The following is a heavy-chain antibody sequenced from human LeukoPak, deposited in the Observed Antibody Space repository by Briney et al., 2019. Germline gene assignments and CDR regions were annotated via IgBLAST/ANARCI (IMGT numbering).Heavy chain of an antibody. CDR3: ARDERQQLVQSSYYYYYMDV. Sequence: SVKVSCKASGGTFSSYAISLVRQAPGQGLEWMGGIIPIFGTANYAQKFQGRVTITADESTSTAYMELSSLRSADTDVYYCARDERQQLVQSSYYYYYMDVWGKGTTVTVSS. V-gene: IGHV1-69*01. CDR1: GGTFSSYA. J-gene: IGHJ6*03. D-gene: IGHD6-13*01. CDR2: IIPIFGTA.